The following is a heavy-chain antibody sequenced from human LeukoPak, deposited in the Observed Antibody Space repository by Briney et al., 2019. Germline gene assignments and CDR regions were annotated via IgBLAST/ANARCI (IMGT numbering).Heavy chain of an antibody. V-gene: IGHV3-53*01. J-gene: IGHJ4*02. CDR3: AREGYSYGYYYFDY. CDR2: IYSGGST. Sequence: GGSLRLSCAASGFTVSSNYMSWVRQAPGKGLEWVSVIYSGGSTYYADSVKGRFTISRDNSKNTLYLQMNSLRAEDTAVYYCAREGYSYGYYYFDYWGQGTLVTVSS. D-gene: IGHD5-18*01. CDR1: GFTVSSNY.